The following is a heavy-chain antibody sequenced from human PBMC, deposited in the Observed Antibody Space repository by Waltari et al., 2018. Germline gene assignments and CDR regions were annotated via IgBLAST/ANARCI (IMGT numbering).Heavy chain of an antibody. D-gene: IGHD6-19*01. J-gene: IGHJ5*02. CDR2: INPNSGGT. CDR1: RYAFTGSY. CDR3: ARDPAVAGDNWFDP. V-gene: IGHV1-2*02. Sequence: QVQLVQSGAEVQKPGASVKFSCKASRYAFTGSYMPWARQAPGQGLEWMGWINPNSGGTNYAQKFQGRVTMTRDTSISTAYMELSRLRSDDTAVYYCARDPAVAGDNWFDPWGQGTLVTVSS.